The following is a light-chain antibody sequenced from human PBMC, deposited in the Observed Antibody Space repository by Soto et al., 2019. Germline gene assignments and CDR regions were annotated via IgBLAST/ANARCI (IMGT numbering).Light chain of an antibody. CDR3: QQYNSYCPWT. CDR2: DAS. Sequence: DIHMTQSPSTLSASVGNIFTITCRASQSISSWLAWYQQKPGKAPKLLIYDASSLESGVPSRFRGSGSGTEFTLTISSLQTADFANYYCQQYNSYCPWTFGHGTKVDIK. CDR1: QSISSW. V-gene: IGKV1-5*01. J-gene: IGKJ1*01.